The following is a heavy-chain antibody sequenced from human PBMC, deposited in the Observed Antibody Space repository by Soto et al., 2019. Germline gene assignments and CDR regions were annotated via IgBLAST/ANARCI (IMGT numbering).Heavy chain of an antibody. Sequence: GGSLRLSCAASGFTFSSYGMHWVRQAPGKGLEWVAVISYDGSNKYYADSVKGRFTISRDNSKNTLYLQMNSLRAEDTAVYYCAKDPSGWPYYFDYWGQGTLVTVSS. D-gene: IGHD6-19*01. CDR2: ISYDGSNK. CDR1: GFTFSSYG. CDR3: AKDPSGWPYYFDY. J-gene: IGHJ4*02. V-gene: IGHV3-30*18.